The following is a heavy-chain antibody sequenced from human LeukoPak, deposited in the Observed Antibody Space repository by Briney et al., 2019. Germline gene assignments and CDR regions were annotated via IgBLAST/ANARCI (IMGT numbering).Heavy chain of an antibody. CDR1: GYSFTSYR. CDR3: ARAMDARGTTLDY. Sequence: GESLKISCKGSGYSFTSYRIGWVRQMPGKGLEWMGIIYPGDSDTRYSPSFQGQVTISADKSISTAYLQWSSLKASDTAMYYCARAMDARGTTLDYWGQGTLVTVSS. D-gene: IGHD3-16*01. V-gene: IGHV5-51*01. CDR2: IYPGDSDT. J-gene: IGHJ4*02.